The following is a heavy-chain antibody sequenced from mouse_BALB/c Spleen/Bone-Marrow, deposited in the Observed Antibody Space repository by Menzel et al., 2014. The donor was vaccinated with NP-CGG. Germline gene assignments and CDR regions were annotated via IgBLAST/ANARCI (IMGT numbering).Heavy chain of an antibody. V-gene: IGHV1-80*01. CDR3: AGQYGNYFDY. J-gene: IGHJ2*01. CDR1: GYAFSSYW. D-gene: IGHD2-10*02. CDR2: IYPGDGDT. Sequence: VQLQESGAELVRPGSSVKISCKASGYAFSSYWMNWVKQRPGQGPEWIGQIYPGDGDTNYNGKFKGKATLTADKSSSTAYMQLSSLTSEDSAVYFCAGQYGNYFDYWGQGTTLTVSS.